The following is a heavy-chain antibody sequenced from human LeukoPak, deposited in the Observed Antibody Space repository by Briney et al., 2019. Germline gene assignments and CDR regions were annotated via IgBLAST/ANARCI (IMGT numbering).Heavy chain of an antibody. CDR3: AKDDYDILTGGIGY. J-gene: IGHJ4*02. CDR2: IWYDGSNK. CDR1: GFTXXXXX. V-gene: IGHV3-33*06. Sequence: GFTXXXXXXXWVRQXXGXGXXXXXVIWYDGSNKYYADSVKGRFTISRDNSKNTLYLQMNSLRAEDTAVYYCAKDDYDILTGGIGYWGQGTLVTVSS. D-gene: IGHD3-9*01.